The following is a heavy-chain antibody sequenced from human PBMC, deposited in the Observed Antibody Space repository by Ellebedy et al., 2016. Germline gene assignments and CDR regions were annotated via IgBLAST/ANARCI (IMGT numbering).Heavy chain of an antibody. CDR2: IYDSGTRT. CDR1: GFTFSSYNNYA. CDR3: AKDLSSGITGYFDY. D-gene: IGHD5-12*01. Sequence: GESLKISCAASGFTFSSYNNYAMSWVRQAPGKGLEWISAIYDSGTRTYYADSVKGRFTISRDNSKNTLYLQMNSLRAEDTAVYYCAKDLSSGITGYFDYWGQGTLVTVSS. V-gene: IGHV3-23*01. J-gene: IGHJ4*02.